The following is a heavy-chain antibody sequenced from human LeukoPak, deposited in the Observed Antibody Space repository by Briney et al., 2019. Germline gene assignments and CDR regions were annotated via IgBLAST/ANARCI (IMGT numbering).Heavy chain of an antibody. V-gene: IGHV3-53*01. D-gene: IGHD5-24*01. CDR3: ARDRGDVYIEFDY. CDR1: GFTVSSNS. CDR2: IYSAGST. Sequence: GGSLRLSCAASGFTVSSNSMNWVRQAPGKGLEWVSIIYSAGSTYYADSVKGRFTISRDNSKNTLYLQMNSLRAEDTAVYYCARDRGDVYIEFDYWGQGTLVTVSS. J-gene: IGHJ4*02.